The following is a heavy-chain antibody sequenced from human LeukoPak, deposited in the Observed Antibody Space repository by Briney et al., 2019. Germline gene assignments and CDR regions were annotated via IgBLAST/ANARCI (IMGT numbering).Heavy chain of an antibody. Sequence: SDTLSLTCAVYGGSFSGYYWSWIRQPPGKGLEWIGEINHSGSTNYNPSLKSRVTISVDTSKNQFSLKLSSVTAADTAVYYCARVDRGVILYYYYMDVWGKGTTVTVSS. J-gene: IGHJ6*03. CDR3: ARVDRGVILYYYYMDV. V-gene: IGHV4-34*01. CDR1: GGSFSGYY. D-gene: IGHD3-10*01. CDR2: INHSGST.